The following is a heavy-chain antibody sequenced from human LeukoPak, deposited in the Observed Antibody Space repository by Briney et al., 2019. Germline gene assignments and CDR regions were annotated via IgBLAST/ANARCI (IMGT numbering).Heavy chain of an antibody. CDR3: ARCKHDYGHYYFDY. CDR2: IYPGDSDT. V-gene: IGHV5-51*01. D-gene: IGHD4-17*01. Sequence: GESLKISCKGSGYSFTSYWIGWVRQMPGKGLEWMGIIYPGDSDTRYSPSFQGQVTISADKSISTAYLQWSSLKASDTAMYYCARCKHDYGHYYFDYWAREPWSPSPQ. CDR1: GYSFTSYW. J-gene: IGHJ4*02.